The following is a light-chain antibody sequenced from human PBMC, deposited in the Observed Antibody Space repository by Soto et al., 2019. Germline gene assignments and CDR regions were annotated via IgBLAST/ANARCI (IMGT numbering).Light chain of an antibody. Sequence: AIRMTQSPSSFSASTGDRVTITCRGSLGVSSYLAWYQQKPGKAPKLLIYAASTLQSGVPSRFSGSGSGTDFTLTISYLQSEDFATYYCRQYYSYPITFGRGTRLEIK. CDR1: LGVSSY. V-gene: IGKV1-8*01. J-gene: IGKJ5*01. CDR3: RQYYSYPIT. CDR2: AAS.